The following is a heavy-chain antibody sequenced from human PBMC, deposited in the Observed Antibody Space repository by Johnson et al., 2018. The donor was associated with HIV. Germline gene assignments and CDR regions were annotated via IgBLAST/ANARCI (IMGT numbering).Heavy chain of an antibody. D-gene: IGHD2-15*01. CDR1: GFIFSDYY. CDR2: ISSSGSTI. V-gene: IGHV3-11*04. J-gene: IGHJ3*02. CDR3: ARERYGSQAIDAFDI. Sequence: QVQLVESGGGLVKPGGSLRLSCAASGFIFSDYYMSWIRQATGKGLEWVSYISSSGSTIQYADSVKGRFTISRNNAKNSLYLQMNSLRAEDTAVYYCARERYGSQAIDAFDIWGQGTLVTVSS.